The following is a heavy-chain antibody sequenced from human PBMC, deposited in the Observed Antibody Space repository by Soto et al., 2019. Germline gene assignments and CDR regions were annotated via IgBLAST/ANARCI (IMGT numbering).Heavy chain of an antibody. V-gene: IGHV3-23*01. CDR1: GFTFSSYA. J-gene: IGHJ3*02. Sequence: EVQLLESGGGLVQPGGSLRLSCAASGFTFSSYAMSWVRQAPGKGLEWVSAISGSGGSTYYADSVKGRFTISRDNSKNTLYLQMNSLRAEDTAVYYCAKDYFITMVRGVPGEDAFDIWGQGTMVTVSS. CDR2: ISGSGGST. CDR3: AKDYFITMVRGVPGEDAFDI. D-gene: IGHD3-10*01.